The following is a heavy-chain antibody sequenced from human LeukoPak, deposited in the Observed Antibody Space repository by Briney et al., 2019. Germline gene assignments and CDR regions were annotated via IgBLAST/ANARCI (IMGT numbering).Heavy chain of an antibody. CDR2: ISTYNGNT. V-gene: IGHV1-18*01. D-gene: IGHD5-18*01. Sequence: ASVTVSCTASGYTFTSYGFSWVRQAPGQGLDWMGWISTYNGNTNYAQKLQGRVTMTTDTSTSTAYMELRSLRSDDTAVYYCASLSGYSYGYFTDYWGQGTLVTVSS. J-gene: IGHJ4*02. CDR1: GYTFTSYG. CDR3: ASLSGYSYGYFTDY.